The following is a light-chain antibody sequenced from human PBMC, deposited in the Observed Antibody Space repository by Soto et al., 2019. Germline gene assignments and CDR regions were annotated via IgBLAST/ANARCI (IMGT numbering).Light chain of an antibody. CDR3: QQAKSFPIT. CDR1: QDIGNW. J-gene: IGKJ5*01. V-gene: IGKV1-12*01. Sequence: DIHVTQSPPSMASSVGDRVTITCRPSQDIGNWMTWYQQKPGKAPKLLIYSASTLVRGVPSRFSGSGSGTEFTLTISGLQPEDSLTYYCQQAKSFPITFGQGTRLEIK. CDR2: SAS.